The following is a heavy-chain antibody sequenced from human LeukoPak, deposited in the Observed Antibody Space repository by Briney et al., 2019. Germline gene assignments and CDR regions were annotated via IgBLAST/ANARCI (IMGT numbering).Heavy chain of an antibody. D-gene: IGHD3-10*01. CDR1: GYTLTELS. V-gene: IGHV1-24*01. CDR2: FDPEDGET. J-gene: IGHJ4*02. CDR3: ATKPEMVRGVISGY. Sequence: ASVKVSCKVSGYTLTELSMHWVRQAPGKGLEWMGGFDPEDGETIYAQKFQGRVTMTEDTSTDTAYMELSSLRSEGTAVYYCATKPEMVRGVISGYWGQGTLVTVSS.